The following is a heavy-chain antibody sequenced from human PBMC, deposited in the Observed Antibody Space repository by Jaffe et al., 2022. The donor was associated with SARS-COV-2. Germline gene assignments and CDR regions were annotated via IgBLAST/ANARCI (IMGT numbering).Heavy chain of an antibody. Sequence: QVQLQQWGAGLLKPSETLSLTCAVYGGSFSGYYWSWIRQPPGKGLEWIGEINHSGSTNYNPSLKSRVTISVDTSKNQFSLKLSSVTAADTAVYYCARRAGTLWSPYYYYYMDVWGKGTTVTVSS. CDR1: GGSFSGYY. D-gene: IGHD1-1*01. V-gene: IGHV4-34*01. CDR2: INHSGST. CDR3: ARRAGTLWSPYYYYYMDV. J-gene: IGHJ6*03.